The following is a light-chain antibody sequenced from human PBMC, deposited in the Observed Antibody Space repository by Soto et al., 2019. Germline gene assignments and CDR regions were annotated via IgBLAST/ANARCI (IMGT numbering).Light chain of an antibody. CDR2: EVD. Sequence: QSVLAQPASVSGSPGQSTIISCTGTSSDVGGYNYVSWYQQHPGKAPKFLIYEVDNRASGVSDRFSGSKSGNTASLTISGLQDEDEAGYYCSSYTSSNTLVFGTGTKLTVL. CDR3: SSYTSSNTLV. V-gene: IGLV2-14*01. J-gene: IGLJ1*01. CDR1: SSDVGGYNY.